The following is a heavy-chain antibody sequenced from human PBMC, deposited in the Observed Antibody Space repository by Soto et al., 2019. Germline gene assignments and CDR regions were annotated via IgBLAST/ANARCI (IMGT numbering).Heavy chain of an antibody. Sequence: SETLSLTCTVSGGSISSYYWTWIRQPAGEGLEWIGRIYSSGSTNYNPSLESRVTMSVDTSKNQFSLKLSSVTAADTAVYYCARAPPYYYGLDVWGQGTTVTVSS. CDR3: ARAPPYYYGLDV. CDR2: IYSSGST. CDR1: GGSISSYY. J-gene: IGHJ6*02. V-gene: IGHV4-4*07.